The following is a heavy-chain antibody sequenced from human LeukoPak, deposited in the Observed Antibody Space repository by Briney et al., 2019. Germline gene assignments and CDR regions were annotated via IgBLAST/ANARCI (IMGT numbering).Heavy chain of an antibody. D-gene: IGHD6-19*01. V-gene: IGHV3-30*18. J-gene: IGHJ4*02. Sequence: PGRSLRLSCAASGSTFSSYGIYWVRQAPGKGLEWVAVISFDGSNKYYADSVRGRFTVSRDNSKDTLYLQMNSLRAEDTAVYYCAKDEIGAVAGLLDYWGQGILVTVSS. CDR1: GSTFSSYG. CDR2: ISFDGSNK. CDR3: AKDEIGAVAGLLDY.